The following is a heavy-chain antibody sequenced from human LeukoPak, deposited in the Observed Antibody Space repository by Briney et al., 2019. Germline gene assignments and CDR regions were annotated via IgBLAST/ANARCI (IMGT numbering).Heavy chain of an antibody. CDR1: GGSFSGYY. V-gene: IGHV4-34*01. Sequence: KPSETLSLTCAVYGGSFSGYYWSWIRQPPGKGLEWIGEINHSGSTNYNPSLKSRVTISVDTSKNQFSLKLSSVTAADTAVYYCASLRRRGPPRDQYYYYYYGMDVWGQGTTVTVSS. D-gene: IGHD3-9*01. J-gene: IGHJ6*02. CDR2: INHSGST. CDR3: ASLRRRGPPRDQYYYYYYGMDV.